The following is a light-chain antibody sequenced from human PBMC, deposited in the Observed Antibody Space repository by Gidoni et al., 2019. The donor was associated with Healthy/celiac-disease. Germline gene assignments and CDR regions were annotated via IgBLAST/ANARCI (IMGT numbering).Light chain of an antibody. CDR1: SSDVGGYNY. V-gene: IGLV2-14*01. Sequence: QSALPQPASVSGSPGQSSTISCTGTSSDVGGYNYLSWYQQHPGKAPKLMIYDVSNRPSGVSNRFSGSKSVNTASLTISGLQAEDEADYYCSSYTSSSTLGVFGGGTKLTVL. J-gene: IGLJ3*02. CDR2: DVS. CDR3: SSYTSSSTLGV.